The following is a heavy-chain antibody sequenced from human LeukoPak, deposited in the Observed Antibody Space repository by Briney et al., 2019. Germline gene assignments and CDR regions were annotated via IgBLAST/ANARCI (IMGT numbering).Heavy chain of an antibody. CDR3: AREGNYYGSGSSPFDY. CDR1: GGSISSGYY. V-gene: IGHV4-38-2*02. CDR2: IYHSGST. Sequence: PSQTLSLTCTVSGGSISSGYYWGWIRQPPGKGLEWIGSIYHSGSTYYNPSLKSRVTISVDTSKNQFSLKLSSVTAADTAVYYCAREGNYYGSGSSPFDYWGQGTLVTVSS. J-gene: IGHJ4*02. D-gene: IGHD3-10*01.